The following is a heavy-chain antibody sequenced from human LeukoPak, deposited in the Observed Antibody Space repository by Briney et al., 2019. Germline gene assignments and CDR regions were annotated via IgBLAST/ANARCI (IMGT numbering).Heavy chain of an antibody. V-gene: IGHV3-21*01. CDR1: GFTFSSYS. CDR2: ISSSSGYK. Sequence: PGGSLILSCAVSGFTFSSYSMTWVRQAPGKGLEWVSSISSSSGYKYYADSVKGRFTISRDNAKNSLYLQMDSLRAEDAAVYYCARTSGESTAALRAPFDYWGQGTLATVSS. J-gene: IGHJ4*02. D-gene: IGHD6-6*01. CDR3: ARTSGESTAALRAPFDY.